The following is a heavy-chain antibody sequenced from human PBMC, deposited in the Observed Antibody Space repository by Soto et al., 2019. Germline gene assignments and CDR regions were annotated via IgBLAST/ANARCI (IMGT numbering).Heavy chain of an antibody. CDR1: GGSISSYY. CDR3: ARGFSARKTGTEFDY. V-gene: IGHV4-59*01. D-gene: IGHD1-1*01. Sequence: SETLSLTCTVSGGSISSYYWSWIRQPPGKGLEWIGYIYYSGSTNYNPSLKSRVTISVDTSKNQFSLKLSSVTAADTAVYHCARGFSARKTGTEFDYWGQGTLVTVSS. J-gene: IGHJ4*02. CDR2: IYYSGST.